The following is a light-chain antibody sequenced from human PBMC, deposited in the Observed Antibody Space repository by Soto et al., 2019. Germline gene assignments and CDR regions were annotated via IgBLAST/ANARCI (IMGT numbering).Light chain of an antibody. CDR3: QQYCSSPIT. J-gene: IGKJ5*01. CDR2: DAY. V-gene: IGKV3-20*01. CDR1: QSVSSSC. Sequence: EIVLTQSPGTLSLSPGERATLSCRASQSVSSSCLGWYQQKPGQAPRLLIYDAYSRVTGSPDRFSGSGSGTDFTLTISRLEPEYFAVYYCQQYCSSPITFGQGTRLEIK.